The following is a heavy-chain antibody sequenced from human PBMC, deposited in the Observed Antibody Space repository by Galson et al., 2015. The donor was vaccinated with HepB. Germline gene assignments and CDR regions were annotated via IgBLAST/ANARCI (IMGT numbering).Heavy chain of an antibody. CDR1: GGSINSYY. CDR3: ARVSRNSSGSYHRRGAFDI. J-gene: IGHJ3*02. D-gene: IGHD3-22*01. Sequence: ETLSLTCTVSGGSINSYYWTWIRQSPGKGLEWVGYVFYRGSTDYNPSLKSRATISVDPSKNQFSLKLTSVTAVDTAVYYCARVSRNSSGSYHRRGAFDIWGQGTVVIVSS. CDR2: VFYRGST. V-gene: IGHV4-59*01.